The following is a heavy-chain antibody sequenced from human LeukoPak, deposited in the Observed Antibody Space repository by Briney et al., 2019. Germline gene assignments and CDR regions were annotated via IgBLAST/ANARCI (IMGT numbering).Heavy chain of an antibody. D-gene: IGHD3-22*01. CDR1: GFTFSGYT. J-gene: IGHJ4*02. V-gene: IGHV3-23*01. CDR2: ISGSGGST. CDR3: EKAPDYYDRSGPTGGFDY. Sequence: GGSLRLSCAASGFTFSGYTMSWVRQAPGKGLEWVSAISGSGGSTYYAYSLKGRFTISRDNSKNTLYLQINSLRAEETAVYYCEKAPDYYDRSGPTGGFDYCGQGTLVTVSS.